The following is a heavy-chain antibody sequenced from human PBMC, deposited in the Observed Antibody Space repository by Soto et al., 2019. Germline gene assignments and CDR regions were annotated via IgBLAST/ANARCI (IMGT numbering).Heavy chain of an antibody. J-gene: IGHJ4*02. Sequence: GGALRLSCTASGFTFGSYAMIWVRQAPGKGLDWVSAITGNGDSTYYAESVKGRFTISRDNSKATLHLQMNYLRADDTAVYYCAKGSRSSRPYYFDYWGQRS. D-gene: IGHD6-6*01. CDR2: ITGNGDST. CDR1: GFTFGSYA. CDR3: AKGSRSSRPYYFDY. V-gene: IGHV3-23*01.